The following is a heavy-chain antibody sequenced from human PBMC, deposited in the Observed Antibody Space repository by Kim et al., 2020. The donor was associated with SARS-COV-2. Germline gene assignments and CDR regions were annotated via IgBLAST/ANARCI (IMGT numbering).Heavy chain of an antibody. CDR1: GGTFSSYA. CDR3: ARDLRYYYYYGMDV. J-gene: IGHJ6*02. Sequence: SVKVSCKPSGGTFSSYAISWVRQAPGQGLEWMGGIIPIFGTANYAQKFQGRVTITADESTSTAYMELSSLRSEDTAVYYCARDLRYYYYYGMDVWGQGTTVTVSS. CDR2: IIPIFGTA. V-gene: IGHV1-69*13.